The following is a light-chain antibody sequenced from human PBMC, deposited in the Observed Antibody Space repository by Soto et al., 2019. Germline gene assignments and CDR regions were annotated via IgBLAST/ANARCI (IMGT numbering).Light chain of an antibody. V-gene: IGKV3-11*01. Sequence: EIVLTQSPATLYLSPGNRATLSCRASQRVSSYLAWYQQKPGQAPRLLIYDASNRATGIPARFSGSGSGTDFTLTITSLEPEDFAVYYCQQRSNWPSTFGGGTKVEIK. J-gene: IGKJ4*01. CDR2: DAS. CDR3: QQRSNWPST. CDR1: QRVSSY.